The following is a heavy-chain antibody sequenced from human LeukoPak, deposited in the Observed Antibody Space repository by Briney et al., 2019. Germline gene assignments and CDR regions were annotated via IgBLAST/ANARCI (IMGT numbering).Heavy chain of an antibody. CDR3: ARGRYYGSGTYYLDAAY. CDR1: GYTFTNYG. D-gene: IGHD3-10*01. CDR2: IIPILGVP. J-gene: IGHJ4*02. V-gene: IGHV1-69*04. Sequence: ASVKVSCKASGYTFTNYGISWVRQAPGQGLEWMGRIIPILGVPDYAQRFQGRVTITADISTTTAYMELSSLRSEDTAVYYCARGRYYGSGTYYLDAAYWGQGTLVTVSS.